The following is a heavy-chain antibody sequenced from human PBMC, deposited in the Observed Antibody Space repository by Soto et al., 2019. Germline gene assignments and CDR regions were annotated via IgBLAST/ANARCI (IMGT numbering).Heavy chain of an antibody. CDR1: GFTFTSYA. Sequence: GGSLRLSCAASGFTFTSYAMSWVRQAPGKGLEWVAIISGSAGRTYYADSVKGRFTISRDNSKNTLYLQMNSLRAEDTAVYHCAKVTSARVFYFGLDVGGQGTTVTVSS. D-gene: IGHD2-2*01. CDR3: AKVTSARVFYFGLDV. CDR2: ISGSAGRT. V-gene: IGHV3-23*01. J-gene: IGHJ6*02.